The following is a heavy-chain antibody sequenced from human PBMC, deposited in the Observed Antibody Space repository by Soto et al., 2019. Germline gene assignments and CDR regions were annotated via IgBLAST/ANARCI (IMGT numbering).Heavy chain of an antibody. CDR3: AGGTQGGYCSGGGCYSENDS. J-gene: IGHJ5*02. V-gene: IGHV4-59*01. CDR2: IYYRGST. Sequence: QVQLQESGPGLVKPSETLSLTCTVSGGSISSYSWSWIRQPPGKGLEWIGHIYYRGSTNYNPSLKSRVTISMATSKNQFSLGLSSVTAADTAVYYGAGGTQGGYCSGGGCYSENDSWGQGTLVTVSS. D-gene: IGHD2-15*01. CDR1: GGSISSYS.